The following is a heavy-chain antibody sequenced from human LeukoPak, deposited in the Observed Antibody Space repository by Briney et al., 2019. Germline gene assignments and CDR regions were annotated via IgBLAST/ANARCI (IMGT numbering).Heavy chain of an antibody. CDR3: ASCRGSGTSCYEWDF. D-gene: IGHD2-2*01. Sequence: ASVKVSCKASGYTFTGYYMNWVRQAPGQGLEWMGWINPNSGGTNYAQKSQGGVTMTRDTSISTAYMELSSLRSDDTAVYYCASCRGSGTSCYEWDFWGQGTLVTVSS. J-gene: IGHJ4*02. V-gene: IGHV1-2*02. CDR1: GYTFTGYY. CDR2: INPNSGGT.